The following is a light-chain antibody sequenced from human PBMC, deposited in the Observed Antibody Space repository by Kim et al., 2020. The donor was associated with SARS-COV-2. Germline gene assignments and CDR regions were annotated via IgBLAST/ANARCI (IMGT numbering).Light chain of an antibody. CDR3: QQYSHWPLT. Sequence: EKVMTQSPATLSVSPGERVSLSCRASQSAGNSLAWYQQRPGQSPTLLIYGASTRATGIPARFSGSGSGTEFTLTISSLQSEDFAVYYCQQYSHWPLTFGGGTKVDIK. J-gene: IGKJ4*01. V-gene: IGKV3-15*01. CDR2: GAS. CDR1: QSAGNS.